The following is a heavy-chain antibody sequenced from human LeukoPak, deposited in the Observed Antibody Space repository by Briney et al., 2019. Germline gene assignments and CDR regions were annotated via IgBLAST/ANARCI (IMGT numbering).Heavy chain of an antibody. Sequence: GGSLRLSCAASGFTFSSYWMSWVRQAPGKGLEWVANIKQDGSEKYYVDSVKGRFTISRDNSKNTLYLQMNSLRAEDTAVYYCARDVKCCRPAYYYYYMDVWGKGTTVTVSS. J-gene: IGHJ6*03. CDR2: IKQDGSEK. CDR1: GFTFSSYW. CDR3: ARDVKCCRPAYYYYYMDV. V-gene: IGHV3-7*01. D-gene: IGHD2/OR15-2a*01.